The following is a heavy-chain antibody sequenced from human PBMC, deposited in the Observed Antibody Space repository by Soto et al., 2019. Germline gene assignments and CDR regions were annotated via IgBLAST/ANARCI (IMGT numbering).Heavy chain of an antibody. V-gene: IGHV6-1*01. CDR2: TYYRSRWYN. J-gene: IGHJ6*03. Sequence: SQTLSLTCAISGDSVPSNSAAWNWIMQSPSRGLEWLGRTYYRSRWYNDYAVSVKSRITVNPDTSKNQFSLHLNSVTPEDTAVYYCAGTTSLQWYYMDVWDKGTTVTVSS. D-gene: IGHD1-7*01. CDR3: AGTTSLQWYYMDV. CDR1: GDSVPSNSAA.